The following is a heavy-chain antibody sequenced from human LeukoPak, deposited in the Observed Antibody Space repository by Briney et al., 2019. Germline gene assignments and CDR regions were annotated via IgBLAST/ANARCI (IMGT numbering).Heavy chain of an antibody. D-gene: IGHD5-12*01. CDR2: IYHSGST. Sequence: SETLSLTCAVSGGSISSGGYSWSWIRQPQGKGLEWIGYIYHSGSTYYNPSLESRVSISVDRSKNQFSLKLSSVTAADTAVYYCARGGDIVATHFDYWGQGTLVTVSS. CDR3: ARGGDIVATHFDY. CDR1: GGSISSGGYS. J-gene: IGHJ4*02. V-gene: IGHV4-30-2*01.